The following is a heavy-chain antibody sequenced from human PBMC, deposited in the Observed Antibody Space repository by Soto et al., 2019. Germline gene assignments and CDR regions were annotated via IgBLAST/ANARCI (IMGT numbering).Heavy chain of an antibody. D-gene: IGHD2-15*01. V-gene: IGHV3-30*18. CDR3: AKVFLGYCSGGSCFGDAFDI. J-gene: IGHJ3*02. CDR2: ISYDGSNK. Sequence: QVQLVESGGGVVQPGRSLRLSCAASGFTFSSYGMHWVRQAPGKGLEWVAVISYDGSNKYYADSVKGRFTISRDNSKNTLYLQMSRLRAEDTAVYYCAKVFLGYCSGGSCFGDAFDIWGQGTMVTVSS. CDR1: GFTFSSYG.